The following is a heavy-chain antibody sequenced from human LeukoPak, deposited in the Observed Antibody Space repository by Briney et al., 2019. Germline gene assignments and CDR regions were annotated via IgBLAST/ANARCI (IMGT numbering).Heavy chain of an antibody. Sequence: GRSLRLSCAASGFTFRSYGIHWVRQAPGKGLEWVTGTWYDGSNKYYTDSVKGRFTISRDNSKSTFHLQMNTLRAEDTAVYYCAGGGSSTWSYFDYWGQGTLVTVFS. V-gene: IGHV3-33*01. D-gene: IGHD6-13*01. CDR2: TWYDGSNK. J-gene: IGHJ4*02. CDR1: GFTFRSYG. CDR3: AGGGSSTWSYFDY.